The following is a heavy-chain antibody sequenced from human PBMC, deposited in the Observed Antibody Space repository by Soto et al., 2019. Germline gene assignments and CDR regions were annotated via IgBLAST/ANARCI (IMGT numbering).Heavy chain of an antibody. D-gene: IGHD5-18*01. J-gene: IGHJ4*02. Sequence: SETLSLTCTVSGGSISSEGYYWSWFRQLPGKGLEWIGDIYYSGTTYHNPSLRSRLTISGDASKNQFSLKLSSVTDADTALYYCARGRGYSYGPYYFDYWGQGTLVTVSS. CDR1: GGSISSEGYY. V-gene: IGHV4-31*03. CDR3: ARGRGYSYGPYYFDY. CDR2: IYYSGTT.